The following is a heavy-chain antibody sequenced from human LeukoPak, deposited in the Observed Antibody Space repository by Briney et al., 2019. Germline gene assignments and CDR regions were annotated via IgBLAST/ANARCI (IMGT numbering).Heavy chain of an antibody. V-gene: IGHV7-4-1*02. CDR3: ARGKVHSSGWFSRYMDV. Sequence: ASVKVSCKASGYTFTSYAMNGVRQAPGQGLEWMGWINTNTGNPTYAQGFTGRFVFSLDTSVSTAYLQISSLKAEDTAVYYCARGKVHSSGWFSRYMDVWGKGTTVTVSS. J-gene: IGHJ6*03. D-gene: IGHD6-19*01. CDR1: GYTFTSYA. CDR2: INTNTGNP.